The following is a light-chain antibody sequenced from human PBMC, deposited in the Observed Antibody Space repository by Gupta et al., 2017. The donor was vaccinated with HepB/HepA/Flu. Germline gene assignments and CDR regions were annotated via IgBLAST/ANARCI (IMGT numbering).Light chain of an antibody. Sequence: QSALPQPPSAFGSPGQSITISCTGTSIDIGTYNLVSWYQQHPGKAPKLILYEVNERPSGVSNRFSGSKSGNTASLTISGLQAEDEADYYCCSFAGSHSVVFGGGTKLTVL. CDR1: SIDIGTYNL. V-gene: IGLV2-23*02. CDR3: CSFAGSHSVV. J-gene: IGLJ2*01. CDR2: EVN.